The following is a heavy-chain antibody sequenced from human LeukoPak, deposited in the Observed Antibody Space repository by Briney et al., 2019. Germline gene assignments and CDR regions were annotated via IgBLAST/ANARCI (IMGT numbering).Heavy chain of an antibody. CDR1: GGSISSHY. J-gene: IGHJ4*02. Sequence: SETQSLTCTVSGGSISSHYWSWIRQPPGKGLEWIGYIYYSGSTNYNPSLKSRVTISVDTSKNQFSLKLSSVTAADTAVYYCARSETVTTVPFDYWGQGTLVTVSS. CDR3: ARSETVTTVPFDY. V-gene: IGHV4-59*08. CDR2: IYYSGST. D-gene: IGHD4-17*01.